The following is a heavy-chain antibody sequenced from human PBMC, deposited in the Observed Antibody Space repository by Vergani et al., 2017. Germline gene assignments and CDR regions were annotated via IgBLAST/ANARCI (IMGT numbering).Heavy chain of an antibody. D-gene: IGHD3-22*01. CDR2: IYPGDSDT. CDR3: ARRGYYYDSSGYSNWYFDL. J-gene: IGHJ2*01. CDR1: GYTFTSYW. V-gene: IGHV5-51*01. Sequence: VQLVQSGAEVKKPGASVKVSCKASGYTFTSYWIGWVRQMPGKGLEWMGIIYPGDSDTRYSPSFQGQVTISADKSISTAYLQWSSLKASDTAMYYCARRGYYYDSSGYSNWYFDLWGRGTLVTVSS.